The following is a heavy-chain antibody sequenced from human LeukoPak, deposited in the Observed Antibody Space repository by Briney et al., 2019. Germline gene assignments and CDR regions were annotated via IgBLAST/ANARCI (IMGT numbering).Heavy chain of an antibody. CDR2: IKEDGSEK. D-gene: IGHD1/OR15-1a*01. J-gene: IGHJ6*03. CDR3: ARNRYMDV. V-gene: IGHV3-7*01. CDR1: GFTLTRYW. Sequence: GGSLRLSCAASGFTLTRYWMSWVRQAPGKGLEWVANIKEDGSEKYYVDSVKGRFTISRDNAENSLYLQMNSLRDEDTAIYYCARNRYMDVWGKGTTVTVSS.